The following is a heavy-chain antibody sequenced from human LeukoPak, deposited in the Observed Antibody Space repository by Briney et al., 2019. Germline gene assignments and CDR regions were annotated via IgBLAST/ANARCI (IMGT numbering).Heavy chain of an antibody. V-gene: IGHV1-2*02. Sequence: SVKVSCKASRYTFTGYYMHWVRQAPGQGLEWMGWITPNSGGTNYAQRLQGRVTMTSDTSISTACLELNRLRSDDTAVYCCARGGESSGYYASQVDYWGQGTLVTVSS. D-gene: IGHD3-22*01. CDR3: ARGGESSGYYASQVDY. CDR1: RYTFTGYY. J-gene: IGHJ4*02. CDR2: ITPNSGGT.